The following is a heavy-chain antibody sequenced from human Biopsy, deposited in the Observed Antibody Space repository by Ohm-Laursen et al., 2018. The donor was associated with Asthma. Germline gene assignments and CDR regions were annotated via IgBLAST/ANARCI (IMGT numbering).Heavy chain of an antibody. V-gene: IGHV3-30*03. J-gene: IGHJ4*02. CDR2: ISFDGTNR. CDR3: ARDGPELPTELDY. D-gene: IGHD1-14*01. CDR1: GFSFSNYG. Sequence: SLRLSCAASGFSFSNYGMHWVRQAPGKGLDWVAVISFDGTNRNYTDSVRGRFTISRDNAKNSLYLQMNSLRAEDTAVYYCARDGPELPTELDYWGPGTLVTVSS.